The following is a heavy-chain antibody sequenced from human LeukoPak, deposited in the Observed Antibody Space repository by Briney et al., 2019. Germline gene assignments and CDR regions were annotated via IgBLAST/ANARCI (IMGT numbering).Heavy chain of an antibody. CDR3: ARDLVTVTKGFDI. CDR1: GDSFSSHY. J-gene: IGHJ3*02. D-gene: IGHD4-17*01. V-gene: IGHV4-59*11. Sequence: SETLSLTCAVSGDSFSSHYWTWIRQSPGTGLEWIGYISHIGRTNYNPSLKSRVTISIDTFKNQFSLKLRSVAAADTAVYYCARDLVTVTKGFDIWGQGTMVSVSS. CDR2: ISHIGRT.